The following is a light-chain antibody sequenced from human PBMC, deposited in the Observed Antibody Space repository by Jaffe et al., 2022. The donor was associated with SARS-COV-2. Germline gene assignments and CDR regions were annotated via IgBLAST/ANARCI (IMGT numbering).Light chain of an antibody. CDR2: EGT. J-gene: IGLJ1*01. V-gene: IGLV2-23*01. Sequence: QSALTQPASVSGSPGQSITISCTGTSSDIGTYNLVSWYQHHPGKAPKLIIYEGTKRPSGVSSRFSGSKSGNPASLTISGLQPEDEADYYCCSYATSHYVFGSGTRVTVL. CDR1: SSDIGTYNL. CDR3: CSYATSHYV.